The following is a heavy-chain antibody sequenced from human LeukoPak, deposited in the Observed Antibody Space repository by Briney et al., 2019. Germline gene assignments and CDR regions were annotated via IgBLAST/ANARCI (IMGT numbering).Heavy chain of an antibody. CDR2: IYYSGST. CDR1: GGSISSYY. CDR3: ARVRDVVPAAPYYFDY. D-gene: IGHD2-2*01. V-gene: IGHV4-59*01. Sequence: SETLSLTCTVSGGSISSYYWSWIRQPPGKGLEWIGYIYYSGSTNYNPSLKSRVTISVDTSKNQFSLKLSSVTAADTAVYYCARVRDVVPAAPYYFDYWGQGTLVTVSS. J-gene: IGHJ4*02.